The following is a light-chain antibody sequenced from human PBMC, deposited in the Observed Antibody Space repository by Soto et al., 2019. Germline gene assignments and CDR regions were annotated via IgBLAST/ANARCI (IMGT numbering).Light chain of an antibody. CDR1: SSDVGGYNY. CDR2: DVS. CDR3: SSYTSSSTLLYV. V-gene: IGLV2-14*01. J-gene: IGLJ1*01. Sequence: QSALTQPASVSGSPRQSITISCTGTSSDVGGYNYVSWYQQHPGKAPKLMIYDVSNRPSGVSNRFSGSKSGNTASLTISGLQADYEADYYCSSYTSSSTLLYVCGTGTKLTVL.